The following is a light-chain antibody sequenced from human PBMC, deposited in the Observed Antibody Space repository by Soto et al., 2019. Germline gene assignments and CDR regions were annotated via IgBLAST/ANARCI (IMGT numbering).Light chain of an antibody. CDR3: QQYGSSPRT. V-gene: IGKV3-20*01. CDR1: QTVSNNY. Sequence: EIVLTKSPGTLSLSPGDRATLSCRASQTVSNNYLAWCQQKPGQAPRVIMYGASRRATGIPDRFSGSGSGTDFTLTISRLEPEDFAVYYCQQYGSSPRTFGQGTKVDIK. J-gene: IGKJ1*01. CDR2: GAS.